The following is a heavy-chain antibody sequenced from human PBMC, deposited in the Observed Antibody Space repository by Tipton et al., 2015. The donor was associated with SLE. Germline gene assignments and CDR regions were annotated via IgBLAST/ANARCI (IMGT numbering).Heavy chain of an antibody. CDR3: AKERSSATNSFHR. V-gene: IGHV3-30*18. D-gene: IGHD6-19*01. Sequence: TLSLTCAASGFNFNRYGMHWVRQAPGKGLEWVAVIWYDASNAYYAESMKSRFTISRDNSKNTLILQMNSLRAEDTAVYFRAKERSSATNSFHRWGQGTLVTV. CDR2: IWYDASNA. CDR1: GFNFNRYG. J-gene: IGHJ1*01.